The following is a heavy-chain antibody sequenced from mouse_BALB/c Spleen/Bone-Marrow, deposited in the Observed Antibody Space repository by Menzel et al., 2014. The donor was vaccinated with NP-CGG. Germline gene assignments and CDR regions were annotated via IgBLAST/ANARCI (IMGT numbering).Heavy chain of an antibody. D-gene: IGHD3-1*01. CDR3: VRDSSGYFDY. J-gene: IGHJ2*01. CDR2: ISSGGSYT. Sequence: DVMLVESGGGLVKPGGSLKLSRAASGFTFSYYAMSWVRQSPEKRLEWVAEISSGGSYTYYPDTVTGRFTISRDNAKNTLYLEMSSLRSEDTAMYYCVRDSSGYFDYWGQGTTLTVSS. V-gene: IGHV5-9-4*01. CDR1: GFTFSYYA.